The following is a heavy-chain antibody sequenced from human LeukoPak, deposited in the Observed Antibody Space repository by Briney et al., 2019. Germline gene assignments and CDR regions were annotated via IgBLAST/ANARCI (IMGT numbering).Heavy chain of an antibody. J-gene: IGHJ5*02. D-gene: IGHD3-10*01. CDR1: GYSFTSYW. CDR2: IYPGDSDT. CDR3: ARVVIVPRGVGGWFDP. V-gene: IGHV5-51*01. Sequence: GESLKISWKGSGYSFTSYWIGWVRQMPGKGLELMGIIYPGDSDTRYSPSFQGQVTISADKSISTAYLQWSSLKASDTAMYYCARVVIVPRGVGGWFDPWGQGTLVTVSS.